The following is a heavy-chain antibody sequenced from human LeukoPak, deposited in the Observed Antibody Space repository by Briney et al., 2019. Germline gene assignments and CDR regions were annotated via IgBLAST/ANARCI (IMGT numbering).Heavy chain of an antibody. CDR3: AIDEPNYAPYDFDY. CDR1: GFTFSNAW. D-gene: IGHD4/OR15-4a*01. CDR2: IKSKADGETT. J-gene: IGHJ4*02. Sequence: PGWSLRLSCAASGFTFSNAWMCWVRQAPGKGLEWVGRIKSKADGETTDYASPVKGRFTISRDDSNNMVYLQMNSLKIEDTAVYYCAIDEPNYAPYDFDYWGQGTLVTVSS. V-gene: IGHV3-15*01.